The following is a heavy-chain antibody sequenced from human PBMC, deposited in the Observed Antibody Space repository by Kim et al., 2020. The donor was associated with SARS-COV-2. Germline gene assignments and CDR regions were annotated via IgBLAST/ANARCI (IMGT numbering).Heavy chain of an antibody. Sequence: IYAQKFQGRVTMTEDTSTDTAYMELSSLRSEDTAVYYCATDSSSYGAFDYWGQGTLVTVSS. J-gene: IGHJ4*02. D-gene: IGHD5-18*01. V-gene: IGHV1-24*01. CDR3: ATDSSSYGAFDY.